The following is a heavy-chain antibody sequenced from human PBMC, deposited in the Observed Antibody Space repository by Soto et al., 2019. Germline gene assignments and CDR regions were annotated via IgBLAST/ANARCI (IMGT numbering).Heavy chain of an antibody. CDR2: MNPNSGNT. CDR1: GYTFTSYD. Sequence: GASVKVSCKASGYTFTSYDINWVRQATGQGLEWMGWMNPNSGNTGYAQKFQGRVTMTRNTSISTAYMELSSLRSEDTAVCYCARGGRTTVTTYYYYGMDVWGQGTTVTVS. D-gene: IGHD4-17*01. J-gene: IGHJ6*02. CDR3: ARGGRTTVTTYYYYGMDV. V-gene: IGHV1-8*01.